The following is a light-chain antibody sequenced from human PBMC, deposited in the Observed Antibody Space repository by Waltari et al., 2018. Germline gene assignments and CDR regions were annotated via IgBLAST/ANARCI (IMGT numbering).Light chain of an antibody. CDR3: AAWDDSLSGVV. Sequence: QSVLTQPPSASGTPGQRVTISCSGRSPNIGGNTVACYQQVPGAAPKLLIYIDNERPSGVPDRFSGSKSGTSASLAISGLQSEDEALYYCAAWDDSLSGVVFGGGTKLTVL. CDR2: IDN. J-gene: IGLJ2*01. CDR1: SPNIGGNT. V-gene: IGLV1-44*01.